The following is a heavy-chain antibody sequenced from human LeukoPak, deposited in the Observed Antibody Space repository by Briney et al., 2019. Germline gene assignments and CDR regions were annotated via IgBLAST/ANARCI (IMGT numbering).Heavy chain of an antibody. CDR2: IPNDGSKT. V-gene: IGHV3-30-3*02. D-gene: IGHD5-18*01. CDR1: GFSLSSYA. CDR3: ANERGYNYGYSFDY. Sequence: GGSLRLSCAASGFSLSSYALHWVRQAPGKGLEWVAAIPNDGSKTYYAESVKGRFTISRDNSKNTLYLQMNSLRTEDTAVYYCANERGYNYGYSFDYWGQGTLVTVSS. J-gene: IGHJ4*02.